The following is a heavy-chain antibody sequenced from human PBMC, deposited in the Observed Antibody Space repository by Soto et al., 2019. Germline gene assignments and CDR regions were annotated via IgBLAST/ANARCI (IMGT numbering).Heavy chain of an antibody. Sequence: SETLSLTCTVSGDSISSYSWSWIRQPPEKGLEWIADIYYSGSTNYNPSLKSRVTISLDTSKSQFSLKLSSVTAADTAVYYCARWPQLEPRFDYWGQGTLVTVSS. J-gene: IGHJ4*02. CDR3: ARWPQLEPRFDY. CDR1: GDSISSYS. V-gene: IGHV4-59*08. CDR2: IYYSGST. D-gene: IGHD1-1*01.